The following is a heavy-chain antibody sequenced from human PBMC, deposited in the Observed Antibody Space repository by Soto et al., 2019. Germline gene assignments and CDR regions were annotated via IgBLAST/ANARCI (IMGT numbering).Heavy chain of an antibody. Sequence: EVQMVESGGGLVQPGGSLRLSCVVSGFTFSSYSVNWVRRAPGKGLEWVAYISGSSSSKYFADSVKGRFTISRDNFENTLFQQIDSLRDEETAAYYCARGPEDGDDEVGCLDWNFDLWGRGTPVTVSS. CDR2: ISGSSSSK. CDR3: ARGPEDGDDEVGCLDWNFDL. V-gene: IGHV3-48*02. CDR1: GFTFSSYS. J-gene: IGHJ2*01. D-gene: IGHD4-17*01.